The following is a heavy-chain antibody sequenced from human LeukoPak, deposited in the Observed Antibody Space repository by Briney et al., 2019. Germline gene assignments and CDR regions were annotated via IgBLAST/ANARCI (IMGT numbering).Heavy chain of an antibody. J-gene: IGHJ4*02. CDR3: ARKGATTSASHFDY. CDR1: GFTFSSYS. CDR2: ISSSSSTYI. D-gene: IGHD1-26*01. Sequence: GGSLRLSCAASGFTFSSYSMNWVRQAPGKGLEWVSSISSSSSTYIHYADALKGRFTISRDNAKNSLFLQMNSLRAEDTAVYCCARKGATTSASHFDYWGQGTLVTVSS. V-gene: IGHV3-21*01.